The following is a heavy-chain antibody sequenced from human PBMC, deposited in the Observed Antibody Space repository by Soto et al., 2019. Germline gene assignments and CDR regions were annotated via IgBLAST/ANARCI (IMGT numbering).Heavy chain of an antibody. Sequence: SVKVSCKASGGTFSSYAISRVRQAPGQGLEWMGGIIPIFGTANYAQKFQGRVTITADESTSTAYMELSSLRSEDTAVYYCARDIVVVVAASPYYYYGMDVWGQGTTVTVSS. J-gene: IGHJ6*02. CDR3: ARDIVVVVAASPYYYYGMDV. CDR2: IIPIFGTA. V-gene: IGHV1-69*13. D-gene: IGHD2-15*01. CDR1: GGTFSSYA.